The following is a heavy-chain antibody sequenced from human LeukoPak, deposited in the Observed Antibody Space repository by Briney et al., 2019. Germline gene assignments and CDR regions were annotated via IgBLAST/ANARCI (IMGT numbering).Heavy chain of an antibody. CDR2: IIPIFGTA. V-gene: IGHV1-69*05. CDR3: ARSPLILSIAARPKYYFDY. CDR1: GGTFSSYA. Sequence: SVKVSCKASGGTFSSYAISWVRQAPGQGLEWMGGIIPIFGTANYAQKFQGRVTITTDESTSTAYMELSSLRSEDTAVYYCARSPLILSIAARPKYYFDYWGQGTLVTVSS. D-gene: IGHD6-6*01. J-gene: IGHJ4*02.